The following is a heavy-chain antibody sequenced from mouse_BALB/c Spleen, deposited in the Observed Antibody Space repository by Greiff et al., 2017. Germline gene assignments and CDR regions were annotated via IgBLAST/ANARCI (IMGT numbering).Heavy chain of an antibody. CDR2: ISSGGST. D-gene: IGHD2-4*01. Sequence: EVKLMESGGGLVKLGGSLKLSCAASGFTFSSYAMSWVRQTPEKRLEWVASISSGGSTYYPDSVKGRFTISRDNARNILYLQMSSLRSEDTAMYYCARGQDYDYDGPYYYAMDYWGQGTSVTVSS. CDR1: GFTFSSYA. CDR3: ARGQDYDYDGPYYYAMDY. J-gene: IGHJ4*01. V-gene: IGHV5-6-5*01.